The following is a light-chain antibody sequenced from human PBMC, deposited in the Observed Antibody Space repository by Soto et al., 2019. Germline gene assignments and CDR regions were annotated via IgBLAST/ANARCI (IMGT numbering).Light chain of an antibody. J-gene: IGKJ2*01. Sequence: EVVLTQSPGTLSLSPGERATLSCRASQSVSNNYFAWYQQKPGQAPRLLIFGSYDRDTGIPDRFSGSGSGTDFPLTISSLEPEELAVYYCQQYGISPPYTFGQGTKREIK. CDR2: GSY. V-gene: IGKV3-20*01. CDR1: QSVSNNY. CDR3: QQYGISPPYT.